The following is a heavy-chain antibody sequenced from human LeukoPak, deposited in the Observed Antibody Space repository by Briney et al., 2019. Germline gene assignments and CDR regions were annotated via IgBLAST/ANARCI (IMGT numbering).Heavy chain of an antibody. Sequence: KPGGSLRLSCAASGFTFSSYTMNGVRQAPGKGLEWVSSISSSSSYIYYADSVKGRLTISRDNAKNSLYLQMNSLRAEDTAVYYCARDTYDILTGYYKWAFDIWGQGTMVTVSS. V-gene: IGHV3-21*06. CDR2: ISSSSSYI. D-gene: IGHD3-9*01. CDR1: GFTFSSYT. J-gene: IGHJ3*02. CDR3: ARDTYDILTGYYKWAFDI.